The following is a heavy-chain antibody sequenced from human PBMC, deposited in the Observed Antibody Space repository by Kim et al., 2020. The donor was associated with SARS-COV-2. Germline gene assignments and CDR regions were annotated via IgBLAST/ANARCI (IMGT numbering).Heavy chain of an antibody. D-gene: IGHD6-19*01. J-gene: IGHJ4*02. CDR1: NDTFTTYG. V-gene: IGHV1-18*01. CDR2: TSGYNGDT. Sequence: ASVKVSCKASNDTFTTYGISWVRQAPGQGLEWMGWTSGYNGDTNYAQKFQGRVSMTTDTSASTAYMELRSLRSDDTAVYYCAGDRSYGSGWDIDYWGQGTLVTVSS. CDR3: AGDRSYGSGWDIDY.